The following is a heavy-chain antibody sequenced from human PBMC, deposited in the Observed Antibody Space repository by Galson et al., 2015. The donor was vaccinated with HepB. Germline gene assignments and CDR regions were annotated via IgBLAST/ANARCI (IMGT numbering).Heavy chain of an antibody. J-gene: IGHJ3*02. Sequence: SVKVSCKASGYTFTSYGISWVRQAPGQGLEWMGWINPRNGKPAYAQGFTGRFVFSLDASVSTAYLQISSLEADDTAVYYCARDVTTASFDIWGQGTMVTVSS. CDR3: ARDVTTASFDI. CDR2: INPRNGKP. V-gene: IGHV7-4-1*02. CDR1: GYTFTSYG. D-gene: IGHD4-17*01.